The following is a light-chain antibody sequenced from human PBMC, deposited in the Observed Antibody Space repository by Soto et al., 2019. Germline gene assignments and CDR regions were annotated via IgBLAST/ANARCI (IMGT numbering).Light chain of an antibody. CDR2: AAS. J-gene: IGKJ2*01. V-gene: IGKV1-27*01. CDR3: PNYNIALLT. CDR1: LPIINH. Sequence: MPHHQKSMSASVVDRFTITFLAILPIINHLAWYQQKPGKIPNLLIYAASTLQAGVPSRFSGSGSGTDFTLTISSLQPEDVAAYYCPNYNIALLTF.